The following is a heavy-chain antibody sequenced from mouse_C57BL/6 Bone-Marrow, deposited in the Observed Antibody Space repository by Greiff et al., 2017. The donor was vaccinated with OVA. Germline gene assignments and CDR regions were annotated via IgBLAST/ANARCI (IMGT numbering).Heavy chain of an antibody. V-gene: IGHV1-52*01. CDR2: IDPSDSET. CDR3: ARGYYGSSRGFAY. CDR1: GYTFTSYW. D-gene: IGHD1-1*01. Sequence: QVQLKQPGAELVRPGSSVKLSCKASGYTFTSYWMHWVKQRPIQGLEWIGNIDPSDSETHYNQKFKDKATLTVDKSSSTAYMQLSSLTSEDSAVYYCARGYYGSSRGFAYWGQGTLVTVSA. J-gene: IGHJ3*01.